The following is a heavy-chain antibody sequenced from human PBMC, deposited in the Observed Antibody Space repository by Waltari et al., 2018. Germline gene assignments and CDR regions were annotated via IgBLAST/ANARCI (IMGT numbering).Heavy chain of an antibody. J-gene: IGHJ4*02. D-gene: IGHD6-19*01. CDR1: GGTFSSYA. V-gene: IGHV1-69*01. CDR2: ISPIFGTA. CDR3: ARDAGPVAGFDY. Sequence: QVQLVQSGAEVKKPGSSVKVSCKASGGTFSSYAISWVRQAPGQGLEWMGGISPIFGTANEAQKVQGRVTITADESTSTAYMELSSLRSEDTAVYYCARDAGPVAGFDYWGQGTLVTVSS.